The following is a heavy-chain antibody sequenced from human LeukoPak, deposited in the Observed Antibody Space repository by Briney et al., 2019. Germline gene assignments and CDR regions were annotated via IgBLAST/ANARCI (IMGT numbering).Heavy chain of an antibody. J-gene: IGHJ3*02. Sequence: SQTLSLTCTVSGGSTSSGGYYWSWIRQHPGTGLEWIGYIYYSGSTYYNPSLKSRVTISVDTSKNQFSLKLSSVTAADTAVYYCAGILIAVAGTRAFDIWGQGTMVTVSS. CDR1: GGSTSSGGYY. CDR2: IYYSGST. CDR3: AGILIAVAGTRAFDI. V-gene: IGHV4-31*03. D-gene: IGHD6-19*01.